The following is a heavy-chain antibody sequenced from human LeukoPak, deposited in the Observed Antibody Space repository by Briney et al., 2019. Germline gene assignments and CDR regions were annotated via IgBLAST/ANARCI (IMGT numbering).Heavy chain of an antibody. CDR3: ARPVDYNAGDY. CDR1: GFTFSSYS. CDR2: ISSSSSTI. D-gene: IGHD5-12*01. J-gene: IGHJ4*02. V-gene: IGHV3-48*04. Sequence: GGSLRLSCAASGFTFSSYSMNWVRQAPGKGLEWVSYISSSSSTIYYADSVKGRFTISRDNAKNSLYLQMNSLRAEDTAVYYCARPVDYNAGDYWGQGTLVTVSS.